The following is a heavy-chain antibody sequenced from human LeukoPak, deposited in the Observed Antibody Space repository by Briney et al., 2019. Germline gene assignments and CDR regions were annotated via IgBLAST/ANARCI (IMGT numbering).Heavy chain of an antibody. D-gene: IGHD2-21*02. J-gene: IGHJ4*02. CDR1: GYTFTHYS. V-gene: IGHV1-3*01. Sequence: ASVKVSCKASGYTFTHYSIHWLRQAPGQSLEWMGWINVDNDNTIYSQNFQGRVTITRDTSASTAYMELSSLRSEDTAVYYCARPMNCGGDCYYFDYWGQGTLVTVSS. CDR2: INVDNDNT. CDR3: ARPMNCGGDCYYFDY.